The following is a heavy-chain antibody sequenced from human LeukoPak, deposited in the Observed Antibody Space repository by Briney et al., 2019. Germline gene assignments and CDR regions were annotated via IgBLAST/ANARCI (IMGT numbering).Heavy chain of an antibody. CDR1: GYTFTSYD. J-gene: IGHJ4*02. CDR3: AGGLWITMIVVVITRCY. D-gene: IGHD3-22*01. CDR2: MNPNSGNT. V-gene: IGHV1-8*01. Sequence: ASVKVSCKASGYTFTSYDINWVRQAPGQGLEWMGWMNPNSGNTGYAQKFQGRVTMTRNTSISTAYMELSGLRSEDTAVYYCAGGLWITMIVVVITRCYWGQGTLVTVSS.